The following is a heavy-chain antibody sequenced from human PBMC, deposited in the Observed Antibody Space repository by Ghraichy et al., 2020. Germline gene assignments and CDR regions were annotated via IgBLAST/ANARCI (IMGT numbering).Heavy chain of an antibody. V-gene: IGHV4-59*01. Sequence: SETLSLTCIVSGASISNYYWTWNRQPPGKGQEWIANIYYSGSTKYNPSLTSRVIVSIDTSQNQFSLKLKSMTAADTAVYYCARARGGLVSFGGLTHYSSYMDVWGQGTAVNVSS. CDR3: ARARGGLVSFGGLTHYSSYMDV. CDR1: GASISNYY. D-gene: IGHD3-16*01. J-gene: IGHJ6*02. CDR2: IYYSGST.